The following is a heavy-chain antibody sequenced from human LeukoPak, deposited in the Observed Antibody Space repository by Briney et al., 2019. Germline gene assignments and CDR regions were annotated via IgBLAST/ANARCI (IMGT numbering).Heavy chain of an antibody. CDR3: AKKYRWNQHAFDI. J-gene: IGHJ3*02. Sequence: GGSLRLSCAASGFTFSSYSMNWVRQAPGKGLEWVSSISSSSSYIYYADSVKGRFTISRDNAKNSLYLQMNSLRAEDTAVYYCAKKYRWNQHAFDIWGQGTMVTVSS. D-gene: IGHD6-6*01. CDR2: ISSSSSYI. CDR1: GFTFSSYS. V-gene: IGHV3-21*01.